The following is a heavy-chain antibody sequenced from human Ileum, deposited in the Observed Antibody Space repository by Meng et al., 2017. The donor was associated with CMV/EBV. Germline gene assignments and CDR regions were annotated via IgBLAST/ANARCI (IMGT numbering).Heavy chain of an antibody. CDR2: IWSDGSNK. J-gene: IGHJ4*02. V-gene: IGHV3-33*06. D-gene: IGHD4-23*01. Sequence: GESLKISCAASGFTFSNYGIHWVRQAPGKGLEWVAVIWSDGSNKYYADSVKGRFTISRDNSKNTGYLQMNSLRAEDTALYFCAKDWSGGNSGFHDYWGQGTLVTVSS. CDR1: GFTFSNYG. CDR3: AKDWSGGNSGFHDY.